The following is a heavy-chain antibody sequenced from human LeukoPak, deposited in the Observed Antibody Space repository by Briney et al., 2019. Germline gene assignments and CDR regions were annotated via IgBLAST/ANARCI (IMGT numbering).Heavy chain of an antibody. Sequence: SGPTLVKPTQALTLTCTFSGFSLSTSGVGVGWIRQPPGKALEWLALIYWDDDKRYNPSLKSRLTITKDTAKNQVDITMTKMDPVDTATYYCAHRLAGYYDILTGYYNRHDAFDIWGQGTMVTVSS. D-gene: IGHD3-9*01. CDR2: IYWDDDK. CDR3: AHRLAGYYDILTGYYNRHDAFDI. CDR1: GFSLSTSGVG. J-gene: IGHJ3*02. V-gene: IGHV2-5*02.